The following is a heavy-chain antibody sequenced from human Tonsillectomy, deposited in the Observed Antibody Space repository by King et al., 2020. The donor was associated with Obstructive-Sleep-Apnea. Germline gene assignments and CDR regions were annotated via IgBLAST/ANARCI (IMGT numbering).Heavy chain of an antibody. CDR3: ASSGAFDI. Sequence: VQLVESGGGLVQPGGSLRLSCAASGFTVSSNYMSWVRQAPGKGLEWVSVIYSVGSTYYADSVKGRFTISRHNSTNTLYLQMNSLRAEDTAVYYCASSGAFDIWGQGTMVTVSS. CDR2: IYSVGST. V-gene: IGHV3-53*04. J-gene: IGHJ3*02. CDR1: GFTVSSNY.